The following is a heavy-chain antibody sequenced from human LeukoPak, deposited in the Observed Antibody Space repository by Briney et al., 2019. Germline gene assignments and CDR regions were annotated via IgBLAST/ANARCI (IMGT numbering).Heavy chain of an antibody. CDR3: ARAFWSGYSYNWFDP. CDR1: GYTFTSYG. V-gene: IGHV1-8*02. J-gene: IGHJ5*02. D-gene: IGHD3-3*01. CDR2: MNPNSGNT. Sequence: ASVKVSCKASGYTFTSYGISWVRQATGQGLEWMGWMNPNSGNTGYAQKFQGRVTMTRNTSISTAYIELSSLRSEDTAVYYCARAFWSGYSYNWFDPWGQGTLVTVSS.